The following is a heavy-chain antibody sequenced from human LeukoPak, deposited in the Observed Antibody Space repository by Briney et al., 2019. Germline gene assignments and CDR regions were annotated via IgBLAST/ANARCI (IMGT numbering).Heavy chain of an antibody. V-gene: IGHV1-69*01. CDR3: ARGLGYCSSTSCYRYYGMDV. Sequence: SVKVSCKASGGTFSSYAISWVRQAPGQGLEWMGGIIPIFGTANYAQKFQGRVTITADESTSTAYMELSSLRSEDTAVYYCARGLGYCSSTSCYRYYGMDVWGQGTTVTVSS. CDR2: IIPIFGTA. J-gene: IGHJ6*02. D-gene: IGHD2-2*01. CDR1: GGTFSSYA.